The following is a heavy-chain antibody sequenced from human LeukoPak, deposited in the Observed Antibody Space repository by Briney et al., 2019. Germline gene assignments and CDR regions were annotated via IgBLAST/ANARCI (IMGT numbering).Heavy chain of an antibody. CDR1: GFTFSDYG. CDR3: AKELAIDY. D-gene: IGHD5-12*01. J-gene: IGHJ4*02. V-gene: IGHV3-23*01. Sequence: GGSLRLSCAASGFTFSDYGMSWVRQTPGKGLEWVSTICGDCGNTHYADSVKGRFTISRDNSKNTLYLQMNSLRAEDTAVYYCAKELAIDYWGQGTLVTVSS. CDR2: ICGDCGNT.